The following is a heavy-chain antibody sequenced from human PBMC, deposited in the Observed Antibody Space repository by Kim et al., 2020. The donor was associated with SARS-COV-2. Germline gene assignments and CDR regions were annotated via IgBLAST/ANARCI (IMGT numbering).Heavy chain of an antibody. Sequence: ASVKVSCKASGYTFTSYDINWVRQATGQGLEWMGWMNPNSGNTGYAQKFQGRVTMTRNTSISTAYMELSSLRSEDTAVYYCARGFRNMLVVVIKPYYYYGVDGWAQGTTVTVS. CDR2: MNPNSGNT. J-gene: IGHJ6*02. CDR1: GYTFTSYD. D-gene: IGHD3-22*01. CDR3: ARGFRNMLVVVIKPYYYYGVDG. V-gene: IGHV1-8*01.